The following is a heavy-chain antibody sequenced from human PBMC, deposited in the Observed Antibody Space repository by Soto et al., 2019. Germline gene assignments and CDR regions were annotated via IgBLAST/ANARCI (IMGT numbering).Heavy chain of an antibody. CDR3: ARGRYGDY. J-gene: IGHJ4*02. D-gene: IGHD1-1*01. Sequence: QVHLVQSGAEVKKPGASVKVSCKGSGYTFTSYGITWVRQAPGQGLEWMGWISAHNGNTDYAQKLQGRVTVTRDTSTSTDYMELRSLLSDDTDVYYCARGRYGDYWGQGALVNVSS. CDR2: ISAHNGNT. CDR1: GYTFTSYG. V-gene: IGHV1-18*01.